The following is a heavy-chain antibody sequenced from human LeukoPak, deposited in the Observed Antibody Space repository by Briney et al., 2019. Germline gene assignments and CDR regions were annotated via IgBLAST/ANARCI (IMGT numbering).Heavy chain of an antibody. V-gene: IGHV3-21*01. Sequence: GGSLRLSCAASGFTFSSYSMNWVRQAPGKGLEWVSSISSSSSYIYYADSVKGRFTISRDNAKNSLYLQMNSLRAEDTAVYYCARDLIQVESSYFDYWGQGTLVTVSS. D-gene: IGHD2-8*02. CDR3: ARDLIQVESSYFDY. CDR1: GFTFSSYS. J-gene: IGHJ4*02. CDR2: ISSSSSYI.